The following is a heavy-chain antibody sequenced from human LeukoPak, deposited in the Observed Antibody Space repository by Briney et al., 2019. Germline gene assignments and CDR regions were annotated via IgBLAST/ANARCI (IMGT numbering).Heavy chain of an antibody. D-gene: IGHD3-10*01. CDR2: ITSDGTST. Sequence: PGGSLRLSCAASGFSFSTTWMHWVRQPPGQGLVWVARITSDGTSTSYAESVKGRFTISRDNAKNTLYLQMNSLRAEDTAVYYCARDREGSYGSGGFDYWGQGTLVTVSS. CDR3: ARDREGSYGSGGFDY. V-gene: IGHV3-74*03. CDR1: GFSFSTTW. J-gene: IGHJ4*02.